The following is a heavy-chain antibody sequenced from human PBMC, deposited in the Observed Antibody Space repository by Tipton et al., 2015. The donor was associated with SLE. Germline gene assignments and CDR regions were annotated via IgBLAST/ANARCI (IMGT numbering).Heavy chain of an antibody. D-gene: IGHD6-25*01. CDR2: IYYSGNT. J-gene: IGHJ4*02. V-gene: IGHV4-39*07. Sequence: TLSLTCTVSGASISSYTYYWGWVRQPPGKGLEWIGSIYYSGNTYYNASLESRVTISLDTLKNQFSLSLSSVTAADSAIYYCARATRIIAATATSPHYFDYWGQGALVTVSS. CDR1: GASISSYTYY. CDR3: ARATRIIAATATSPHYFDY.